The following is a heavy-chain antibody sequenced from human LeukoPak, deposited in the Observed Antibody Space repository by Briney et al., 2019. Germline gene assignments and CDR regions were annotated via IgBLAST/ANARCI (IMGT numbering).Heavy chain of an antibody. Sequence: ASVKVSCKASGYTFTSYAMHWVRQAPGQRLEWMGWTNAGNGNTKYSQKFQGRVTITRDTSASTAYMELSSLRSEDTAVYYCAREANRKNYYDSSGYQPFDYWGQGTLVTVSS. CDR3: AREANRKNYYDSSGYQPFDY. J-gene: IGHJ4*02. CDR1: GYTFTSYA. D-gene: IGHD3-22*01. CDR2: TNAGNGNT. V-gene: IGHV1-3*01.